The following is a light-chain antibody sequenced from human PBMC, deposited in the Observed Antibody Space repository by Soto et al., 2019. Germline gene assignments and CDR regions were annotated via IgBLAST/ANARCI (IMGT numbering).Light chain of an antibody. CDR2: KAS. CDR3: QQYYRYPWT. CDR1: QSISSW. J-gene: IGKJ1*01. V-gene: IGKV1-5*03. Sequence: DIQMTQSPSTLSASVGDRVTITCRASQSISSWLAWYQQKPGKAPKLLLYKASSLEGGVPSRFSGSGSGTEFTLTINSLQPDDFAAYYCQQYYRYPWTFGQGTKVEIK.